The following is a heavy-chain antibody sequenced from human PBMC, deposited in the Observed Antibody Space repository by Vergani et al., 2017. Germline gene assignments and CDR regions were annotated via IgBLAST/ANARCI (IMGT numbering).Heavy chain of an antibody. V-gene: IGHV4-34*01. CDR3: ARGRGYCSGGSCHGDY. D-gene: IGHD2-15*01. J-gene: IGHJ4*02. CDR1: GGSFSGYY. CDR2: INHSGST. Sequence: QVQLQQWGAGLLKPSETLSLTCAVYGGSFSGYYWSWIRQPPGKGLEWIGEINHSGSTNYNPSLKSRVTISVDTSKNQFSLKLSSVTAADTAVYYCARGRGYCSGGSCHGDYWGQGTLVTVSS.